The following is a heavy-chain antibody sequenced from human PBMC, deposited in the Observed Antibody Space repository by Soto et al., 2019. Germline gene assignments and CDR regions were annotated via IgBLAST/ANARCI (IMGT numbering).Heavy chain of an antibody. D-gene: IGHD3-9*01. V-gene: IGHV1-2*02. CDR1: GYNFIDYY. J-gene: IGHJ4*02. Sequence: QVPLVQSGAEVKKPGASVKVSCEASGYNFIDYYIHWVRQAPGQGFEWMGRISPKSGGTNYAQKFEGRVTMTWDTSLNTAYMELSSLKSDDTAVYYCERPPGYISDWYYFDLWGQGTRVTVSS. CDR2: ISPKSGGT. CDR3: ERPPGYISDWYYFDL.